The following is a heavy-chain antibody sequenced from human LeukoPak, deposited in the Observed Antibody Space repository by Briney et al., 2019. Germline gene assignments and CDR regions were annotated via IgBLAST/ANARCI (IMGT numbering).Heavy chain of an antibody. CDR1: GGSFSGYY. CDR2: INHSGST. D-gene: IGHD3-9*01. V-gene: IGHV4-34*01. CDR3: AREGSGGTIYYFDY. Sequence: SETLSLTCAVYGGSFSGYYWSWIRQPPGKGLEWIGEINHSGSTNYNPSLKGRVTISVDTSKNQFSLKLSSVTAADTAVYYCAREGSGGTIYYFDYWGQGTLVTVSS. J-gene: IGHJ4*02.